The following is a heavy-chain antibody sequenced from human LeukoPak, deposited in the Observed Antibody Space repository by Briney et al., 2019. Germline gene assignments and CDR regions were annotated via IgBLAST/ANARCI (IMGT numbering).Heavy chain of an antibody. CDR2: ISSSSSYI. CDR1: GFSLSSYE. V-gene: IGHV3-21*04. J-gene: IGHJ1*01. D-gene: IGHD3-22*01. CDR3: AKRSDYYDT. Sequence: GGSLRLSCAASGFSLSSYEMNWVRQAPGKGLEWVSSISSSSSYIYNADSVKGRFTISRDNSKNTLYLQMNSLRAEDTAVYYCAKRSDYYDTWGQGTLVTVSS.